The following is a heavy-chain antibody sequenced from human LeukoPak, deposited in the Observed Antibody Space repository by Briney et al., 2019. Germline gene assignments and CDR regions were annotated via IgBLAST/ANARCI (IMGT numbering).Heavy chain of an antibody. Sequence: SETLSLTCAVYGESFSGFYWNWIRQPPGKGLEWIWDINHSGNTNYYPSLKSRVSISVDTSKNQFSLKLSSLAAADTAVYYCARALRDYGSSGYYLGAFNYWGQGTLVTVSS. CDR3: ARALRDYGSSGYYLGAFNY. J-gene: IGHJ4*02. CDR2: INHSGNT. D-gene: IGHD3-22*01. CDR1: GESFSGFY. V-gene: IGHV4-34*01.